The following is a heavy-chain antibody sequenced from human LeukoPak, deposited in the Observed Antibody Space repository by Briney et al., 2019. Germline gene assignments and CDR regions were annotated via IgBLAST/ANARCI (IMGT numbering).Heavy chain of an antibody. CDR2: ISSSSSYI. Sequence: GGPLRLSCAASGFTFSDYSMNWVRQAPGKGLEWVPSISSSSSYIYYADSVKGRFTVSRDNAKDSLYLQMNSLRVEDTAVYYCARLTTVVGMDYWGQGTLVTVSS. D-gene: IGHD4-23*01. J-gene: IGHJ4*02. CDR3: ARLTTVVGMDY. CDR1: GFTFSDYS. V-gene: IGHV3-21*01.